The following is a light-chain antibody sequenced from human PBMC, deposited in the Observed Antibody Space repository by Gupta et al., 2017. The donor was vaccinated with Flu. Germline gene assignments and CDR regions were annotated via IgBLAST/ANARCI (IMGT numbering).Light chain of an antibody. V-gene: IGKV1-5*03. Sequence: DIQMTQSPSTLSASVGDRVTITCRASQSITGWLAWYQQKPGKAPKLLIYETSSLETGVPSRFSGSGSGTEYTLTISSLQPDDFATYYCQQYNSNTGTFGQGTKVEIK. CDR1: QSITGW. CDR3: QQYNSNTGT. J-gene: IGKJ1*01. CDR2: ETS.